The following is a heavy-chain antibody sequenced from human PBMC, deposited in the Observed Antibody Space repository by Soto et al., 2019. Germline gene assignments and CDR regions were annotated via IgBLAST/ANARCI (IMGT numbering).Heavy chain of an antibody. D-gene: IGHD3-10*01. CDR1: GGSISSSSYY. CDR3: ARDRAWFGELSQYYFDY. Sequence: SETLSLTCTVSGGSISSSSYYWGWIRQPPGKGLEWIGNIYYSGSTYYNPSLKSRVTISVDTSKNQFSLKLSSVTAADTAVYYCARDRAWFGELSQYYFDYWGQGTLVTVSS. J-gene: IGHJ4*02. CDR2: IYYSGST. V-gene: IGHV4-39*02.